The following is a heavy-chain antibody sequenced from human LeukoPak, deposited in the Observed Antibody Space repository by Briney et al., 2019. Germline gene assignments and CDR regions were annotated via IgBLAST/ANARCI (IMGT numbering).Heavy chain of an antibody. V-gene: IGHV3-15*01. D-gene: IGHD6-6*01. CDR2: IKSKTDGGTT. CDR3: ATPRLTQIPHFDY. CDR1: GFTFSNAW. J-gene: IGHJ4*02. Sequence: PGGSLRLSCAASGFTFSNAWMSWVRQAPGKGLEWVGRIKSKTDGGTTDYAAPVKGRFTISRDDSKNTLYLQMNSLKTEDTAVYYCATPRLTQIPHFDYWGQGTLVTVSS.